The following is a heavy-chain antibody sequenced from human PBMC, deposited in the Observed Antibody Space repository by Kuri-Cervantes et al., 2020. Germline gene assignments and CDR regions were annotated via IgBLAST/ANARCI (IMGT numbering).Heavy chain of an antibody. D-gene: IGHD2-15*01. CDR2: IYHNGRT. Sequence: GSLRLSCTVSSYSITSSYYWGWIRQSPGKGLEWIGSIYHNGRTYYNPSPRSRVTVSVDTSKNQFSLKLSSVTAADTAVYYCARRSARGYCSGGSCYSPPRYFDYWGQGTLVTVSS. J-gene: IGHJ4*02. CDR3: ARRSARGYCSGGSCYSPPRYFDY. CDR1: SYSITSSYY. V-gene: IGHV4-38-2*02.